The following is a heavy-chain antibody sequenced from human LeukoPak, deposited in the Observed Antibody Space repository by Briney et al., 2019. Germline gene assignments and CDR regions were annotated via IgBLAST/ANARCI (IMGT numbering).Heavy chain of an antibody. Sequence: SVKVSCKASGGTFSSYAITWVRQAPGQGLEWMGGIIPIFGTANYAQRFQGRVTITADESTSTAYMELSSLRSEDTAVYYCARVLSGTLYYYGMDVWGQGTTVTVSS. J-gene: IGHJ6*02. CDR1: GGTFSSYA. V-gene: IGHV1-69*13. CDR3: ARVLSGTLYYYGMDV. D-gene: IGHD1-26*01. CDR2: IIPIFGTA.